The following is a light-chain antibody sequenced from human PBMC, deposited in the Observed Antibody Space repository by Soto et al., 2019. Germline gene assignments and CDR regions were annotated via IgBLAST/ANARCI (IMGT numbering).Light chain of an antibody. CDR3: QSYDSSLSGYV. CDR1: SSNIGAGYD. J-gene: IGLJ1*01. CDR2: GNS. V-gene: IGLV1-40*01. Sequence: QSVLTQPPSVSGAPGQRVTISCTGSSSNIGAGYDVHWYQQLPGTAPKLLIYGNSNRPSGVPDRFSGSKSGTSASLAITGLKDKDEADYYCQSYDSSLSGYVFGTGTKVTVL.